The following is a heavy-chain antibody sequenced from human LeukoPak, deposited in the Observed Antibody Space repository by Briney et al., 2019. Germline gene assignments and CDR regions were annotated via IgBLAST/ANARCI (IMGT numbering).Heavy chain of an antibody. Sequence: GASLRLSCAASGFTCSDYYISWIRPPPGKGLEWVSYISNSSSYTNYADSVKGRFTISRDNAKNSLYLQMNSLRDKDTAVYYCARTRGDYGGYNWFDPWGQGTLVTVSS. D-gene: IGHD4-23*01. CDR2: ISNSSSYT. V-gene: IGHV3-11*06. J-gene: IGHJ5*02. CDR3: ARTRGDYGGYNWFDP. CDR1: GFTCSDYY.